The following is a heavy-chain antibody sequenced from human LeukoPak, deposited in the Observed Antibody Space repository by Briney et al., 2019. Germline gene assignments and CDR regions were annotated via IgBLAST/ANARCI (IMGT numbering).Heavy chain of an antibody. Sequence: GGSLRLSCAASGFTFSHYSMHWVRQAPGRGLEYVSAINSNGDDTYYVNSVKGRFTISRDNSKNTLYLQMNSLRAEDTAVYYCARERRFTLHHFIDYWGQGTLVTVSS. CDR3: ARERRFTLHHFIDY. CDR1: GFTFSHYS. J-gene: IGHJ4*02. V-gene: IGHV3-64*01. CDR2: INSNGDDT. D-gene: IGHD1-14*01.